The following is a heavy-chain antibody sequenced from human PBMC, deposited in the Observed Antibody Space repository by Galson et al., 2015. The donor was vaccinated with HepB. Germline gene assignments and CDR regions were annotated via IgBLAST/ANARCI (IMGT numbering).Heavy chain of an antibody. CDR2: IKQDGSEK. Sequence: SLRLSCAASGFTFSSYWMSWVRQAPGKGLEWVANIKQDGSEKYYVDSVKGRFTISRDNAKNSLYLQMNSLRAEDTAVYYCARVQAYYDFWSGYSYYFDYWGQGTLVTVSS. CDR1: GFTFSSYW. CDR3: ARVQAYYDFWSGYSYYFDY. D-gene: IGHD3-3*01. V-gene: IGHV3-7*01. J-gene: IGHJ4*02.